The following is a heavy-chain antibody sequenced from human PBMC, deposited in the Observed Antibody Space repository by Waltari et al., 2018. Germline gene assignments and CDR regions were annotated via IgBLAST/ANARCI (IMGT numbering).Heavy chain of an antibody. Sequence: EVKLVSSGGGLVQPGGYLRLSCAASASIFSRSWMTCVRQAPGKGLEWVANINQGSSTQYYVDSVKGRFTISRDDAKNFLYLQMNSLRYEDTALYYCAKVVYNGWELDYWGQGTLVTVSS. CDR3: AKVVYNGWELDY. CDR2: INQGSSTQ. V-gene: IGHV3-7*01. J-gene: IGHJ4*02. CDR1: ASIFSRSW. D-gene: IGHD2-8*01.